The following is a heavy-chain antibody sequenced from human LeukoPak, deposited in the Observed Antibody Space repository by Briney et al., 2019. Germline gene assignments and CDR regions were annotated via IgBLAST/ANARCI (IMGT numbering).Heavy chain of an antibody. CDR1: GFTFSGSA. J-gene: IGHJ4*02. D-gene: IGHD1-26*01. V-gene: IGHV3-73*01. CDR2: IGSKANSYAT. Sequence: GGSLRLSCAASGFTFSGSAIHWVRQASGKGLQWVGRIGSKANSYATAYAASVKGRFTIWRDDSKNTAYLQMNSLKTEDTAVYYCKRGPVGGTKVDYWGQGTLVTVSS. CDR3: KRGPVGGTKVDY.